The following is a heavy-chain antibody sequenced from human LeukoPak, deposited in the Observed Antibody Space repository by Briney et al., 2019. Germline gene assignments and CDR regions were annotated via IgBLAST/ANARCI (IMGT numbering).Heavy chain of an antibody. V-gene: IGHV1-2*02. CDR2: INPNSGGT. J-gene: IGHJ5*02. Sequence: ASVKVSCKASGYTFTGYYMHWVRQAPGQGLEWMGWINPNSGGTNYAQKFQGRVTMTTDTSTSTAYMELRSLRSDDTAVYYCARKPRIGRNWFDPWGQGTLVTVSS. CDR1: GYTFTGYY. CDR3: ARKPRIGRNWFDP. D-gene: IGHD1-26*01.